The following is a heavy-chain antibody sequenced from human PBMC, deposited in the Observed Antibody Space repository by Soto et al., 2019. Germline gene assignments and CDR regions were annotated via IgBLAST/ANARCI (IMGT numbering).Heavy chain of an antibody. J-gene: IGHJ4*02. V-gene: IGHV1-3*01. Sequence: QVQLVQSGAEVKKPGASVKVSCKASGYTFTSYAMHWVRQAPGQRLEWMGWINAGNGNTKYSQKFQGRVTITRDTSASTAYMELSSLRSEDTAVYYCARGGELRYFDWLLDYWGQGTLVTVSS. CDR1: GYTFTSYA. CDR2: INAGNGNT. CDR3: ARGGELRYFDWLLDY. D-gene: IGHD3-9*01.